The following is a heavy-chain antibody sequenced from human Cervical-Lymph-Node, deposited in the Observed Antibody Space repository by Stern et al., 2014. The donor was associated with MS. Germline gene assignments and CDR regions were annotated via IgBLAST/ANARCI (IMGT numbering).Heavy chain of an antibody. CDR1: GFTFSSYS. V-gene: IGHV3-21*01. CDR3: ASGLPNIVSCSGGSCYLVDY. J-gene: IGHJ4*02. Sequence: EVQLEESGGGLVKPGGSLRLSCAASGFTFSSYSMNWVRQAPGKGLEWVSSISSSSSYIYYADSVKGRFTISRDNAKNSLYLQMNSLRAEDTAVYYCASGLPNIVSCSGGSCYLVDYWGQGTLVTVSS. CDR2: ISSSSSYI. D-gene: IGHD2-15*01.